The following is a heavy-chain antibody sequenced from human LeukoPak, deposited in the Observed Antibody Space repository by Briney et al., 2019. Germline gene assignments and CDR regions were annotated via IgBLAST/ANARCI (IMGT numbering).Heavy chain of an antibody. CDR1: GFTFSDYY. CDR3: ARDAFGILTSHSPDY. V-gene: IGHV3-11*01. Sequence: GGSLRLSCAASGFTFSDYYMSWIRQAPGKGLEWVSYISSSGSTIYYADSVKGRFTISRDNAKNSLYLQMNSLRAEDTAVYYCARDAFGILTSHSPDYWGQGTLVTVSS. D-gene: IGHD3-9*01. CDR2: ISSSGSTI. J-gene: IGHJ4*02.